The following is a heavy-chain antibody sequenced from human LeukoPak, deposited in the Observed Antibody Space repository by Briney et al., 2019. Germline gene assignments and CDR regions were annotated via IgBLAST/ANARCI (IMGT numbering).Heavy chain of an antibody. Sequence: TLSLTCTVSGGSISSSSYYWGWIRQPPGKALEWLALIYWNDDKRYSPSLKSRLTITKDTFKNQVVLTMTNIDPVDTATYYCAQTYYYGSGYMDVWGKGTTVTISS. V-gene: IGHV2-5*01. CDR2: IYWNDDK. CDR3: AQTYYYGSGYMDV. J-gene: IGHJ6*03. CDR1: GGSISSSSYY. D-gene: IGHD3-10*01.